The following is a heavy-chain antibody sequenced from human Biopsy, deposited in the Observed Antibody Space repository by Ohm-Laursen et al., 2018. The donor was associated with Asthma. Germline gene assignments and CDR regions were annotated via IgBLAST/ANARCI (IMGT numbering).Heavy chain of an antibody. V-gene: IGHV3-30*03. CDR1: GFTFGDYW. D-gene: IGHD1-1*01. CDR3: VRDGTDDAFDI. CDR2: ISKDVSTQ. Sequence: SLRLSCTASGFTFGDYWMSWVRQVPGKGLEWVGVISKDVSTQDYADSVKGRFTMARDNSKNTLDLQMNSLREEDTAVYYCVRDGTDDAFDIWGQGTVVSVSS. J-gene: IGHJ3*02.